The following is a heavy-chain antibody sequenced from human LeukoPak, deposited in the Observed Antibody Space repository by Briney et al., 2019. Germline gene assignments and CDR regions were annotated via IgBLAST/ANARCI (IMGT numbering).Heavy chain of an antibody. V-gene: IGHV3-23*01. J-gene: IGHJ4*02. Sequence: PGGSLRLSCAASGFTFSSYAMSWVRQAPGKGLEWVSAISGSGGSTYYADSVKGRFTISRDNSKNTLYLQMNSLGAEDTAVYYCAASLDCSSTSCPPRDDYWGQGTLVTVSS. CDR3: AASLDCSSTSCPPRDDY. CDR1: GFTFSSYA. D-gene: IGHD2-2*01. CDR2: ISGSGGST.